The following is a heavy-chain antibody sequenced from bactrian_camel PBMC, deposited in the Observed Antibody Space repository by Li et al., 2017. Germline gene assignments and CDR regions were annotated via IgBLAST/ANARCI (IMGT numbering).Heavy chain of an antibody. J-gene: IGHJ4*01. CDR3: AADYRRGWSCSVGLREFNN. V-gene: IGHV3S53*01. Sequence: HVQLVESGGGLVQPGESLTLSCAVSGPTYNCMGWFRHGPGQEGVAYIDSQGTSTYADAVKGRFSISRDNDKETLYLQMDNLRPEDSAMYYCAADYRRGWSCSVGLREFNNWGQGTQVTVS. CDR1: GPTYNC. CDR2: IDSQGTS. D-gene: IGHD1*01.